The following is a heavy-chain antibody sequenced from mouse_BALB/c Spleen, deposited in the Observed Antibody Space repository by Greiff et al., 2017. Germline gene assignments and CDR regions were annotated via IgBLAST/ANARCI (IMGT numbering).Heavy chain of an antibody. CDR3: TRDKDYYGSSYFDY. V-gene: IGHV5-6-4*01. CDR1: GFTFSSYT. Sequence: EVKVVESGGGLVKPGGSLKLSCAASGFTFSSYTMSWVRQTPEKRLEWVATISSGGSYTYYPDSVKGRFTISRDNAKNTLYLQMSSLKSEDTAMYYCTRDKDYYGSSYFDYWGQGTTLTVSS. J-gene: IGHJ2*01. D-gene: IGHD1-1*01. CDR2: ISSGGSYT.